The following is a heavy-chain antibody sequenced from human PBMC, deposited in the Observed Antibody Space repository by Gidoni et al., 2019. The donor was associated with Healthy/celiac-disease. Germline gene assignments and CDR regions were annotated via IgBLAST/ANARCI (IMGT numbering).Heavy chain of an antibody. CDR1: GYSFTIYW. V-gene: IGHV5-51*01. Sequence: EVQLVQSGAEVKKPGESLQISCKGSGYSFTIYWIGWVRQLPGKGLEWMGIIYPGDSDTRYSPSFQGQVTISADKSISTAYLQWSSLKASDTAMYYCARRGYCSSTSCYPYYYYGMDVWGQGTTVTVSS. CDR2: IYPGDSDT. D-gene: IGHD2-2*01. J-gene: IGHJ6*02. CDR3: ARRGYCSSTSCYPYYYYGMDV.